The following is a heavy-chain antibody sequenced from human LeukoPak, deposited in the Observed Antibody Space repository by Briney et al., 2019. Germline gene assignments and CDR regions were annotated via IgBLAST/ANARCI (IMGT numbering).Heavy chain of an antibody. CDR3: ASCSGGSWYTLDY. Sequence: TSSETLSLTCAVYGGSFSGYYWSWIRQPPGKGLEGIGEINHSGSTNYNPSLKSRVTISVDTSKNQFSLKLSSVTAADTALYYCASCSGGSWYTLDYWGQGTLVTVSS. J-gene: IGHJ4*02. CDR1: GGSFSGYY. D-gene: IGHD2-15*01. V-gene: IGHV4-34*01. CDR2: INHSGST.